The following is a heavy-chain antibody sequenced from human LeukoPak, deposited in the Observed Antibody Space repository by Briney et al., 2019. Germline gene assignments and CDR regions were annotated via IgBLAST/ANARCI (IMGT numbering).Heavy chain of an antibody. CDR3: ARDRWFPSPYGMDV. Sequence: SETLSLTCTVSGGSIGSGDYYWRWIRQPPGKGLEWIGYIYYSGSTYYYPSLKSRVTISIDTSKNRFSLRLTSVTAADTAVYYCARDRWFPSPYGMDVWGQGTTVTVSS. D-gene: IGHD3-10*01. V-gene: IGHV4-30-4*01. CDR2: IYYSGST. J-gene: IGHJ6*02. CDR1: GGSIGSGDYY.